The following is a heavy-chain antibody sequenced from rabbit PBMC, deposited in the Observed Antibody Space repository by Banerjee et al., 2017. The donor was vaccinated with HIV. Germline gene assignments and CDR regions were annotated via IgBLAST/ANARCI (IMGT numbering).Heavy chain of an antibody. D-gene: IGHD7-1*01. CDR1: GFSFSSYYY. Sequence: QSLEESGGDLVKPGASLTLTCTASGFSFSSYYYMCWVRQAPGKGLEWIACIYSSSGSTWYASWVNGRFTISKTSSTTVTLQMTSLTAADTATYFCARDRDGTGESSFDFWGPGTLVTV. J-gene: IGHJ4*01. CDR2: IYSSSGST. V-gene: IGHV1S40*01. CDR3: ARDRDGTGESSFDF.